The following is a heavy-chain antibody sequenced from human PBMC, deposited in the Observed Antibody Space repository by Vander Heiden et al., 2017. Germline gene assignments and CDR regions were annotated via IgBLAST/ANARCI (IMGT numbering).Heavy chain of an antibody. Sequence: EVQLLESGGGLVQPGGSLRLSCAASGFTFSRYAMSWVRQAPGKGLEWVSAISGSGGSTYYADSVKGRFTISRDNSKNTLYLQMNSLRAEDTAVYYCAKALGYGDYGGLGFDYWGQGTLVTVSS. CDR3: AKALGYGDYGGLGFDY. CDR1: GFTFSRYA. CDR2: ISGSGGST. V-gene: IGHV3-23*01. D-gene: IGHD4-17*01. J-gene: IGHJ4*02.